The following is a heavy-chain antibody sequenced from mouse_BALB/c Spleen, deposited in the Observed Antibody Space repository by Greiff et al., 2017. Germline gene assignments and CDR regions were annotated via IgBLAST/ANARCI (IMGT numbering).Heavy chain of an antibody. J-gene: IGHJ3*01. CDR2: ISYSGST. D-gene: IGHD6-1*01. V-gene: IGHV3-2*02. CDR1: GYSITSDYA. CDR3: ARASAGEGYAY. Sequence: EVMLVESGPGLVKPSQSLSLTCTVTGYSITSDYAWNWIRQFPGNTLEWMGYISYSGSTSYNPSLKSRISITRDTSKNQFFLQLNSVTTEDTATYYWARASAGEGYAYWGQGTLVTVSA.